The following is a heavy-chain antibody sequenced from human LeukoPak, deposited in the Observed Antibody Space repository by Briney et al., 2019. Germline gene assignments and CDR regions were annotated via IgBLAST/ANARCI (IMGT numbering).Heavy chain of an antibody. CDR1: GGSISSYY. CDR2: IYYSGST. V-gene: IGHV4-59*01. D-gene: IGHD2-2*01. J-gene: IGHJ5*02. CDR3: ARGGVVVPAAEEVGFDP. Sequence: SETLSLTCTVSGGSISSYYWNWIRQPPGKGLEWIGYIYYSGSTNYNPSLKSRVTISVDTSKNQFSLKLSSVTAADTAVYYCARGGVVVPAAEEVGFDPWGQGTLVTVSS.